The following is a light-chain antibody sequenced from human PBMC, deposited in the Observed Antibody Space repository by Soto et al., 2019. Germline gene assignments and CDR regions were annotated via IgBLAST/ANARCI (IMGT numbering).Light chain of an antibody. V-gene: IGLV2-14*01. CDR2: EVI. CDR1: SSDVGGYEY. Sequence: QSALTQPASVSGSPRQSITISCTGTSSDVGGYEYVSWYQQYPGKAPKLMIYEVIDRPAGAPRRFSGSKSGNTASLTITGLQAEDEADYYCSSYRTGGSYVFGTGTKLTVL. J-gene: IGLJ1*01. CDR3: SSYRTGGSYV.